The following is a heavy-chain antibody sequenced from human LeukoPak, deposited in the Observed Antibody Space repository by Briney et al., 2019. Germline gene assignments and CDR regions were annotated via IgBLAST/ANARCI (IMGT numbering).Heavy chain of an antibody. CDR2: ITANNGDT. D-gene: IGHD3-10*01. CDR1: GYTFTSYG. Sequence: ASVTVSCKGSGYTFTSYGVTWVRQAPGQGLEWMGWITANNGDTTYAQKLQGRVPMTTDTSTRTAYMELRSLRSDDTAVYYCARGSGRRPLDVWGQGTTVTVPS. J-gene: IGHJ6*02. CDR3: ARGSGRRPLDV. V-gene: IGHV1-18*01.